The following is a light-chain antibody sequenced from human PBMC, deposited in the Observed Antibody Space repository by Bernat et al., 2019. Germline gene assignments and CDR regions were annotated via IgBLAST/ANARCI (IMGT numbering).Light chain of an antibody. CDR1: QSVSSY. CDR3: QQRSTPLT. V-gene: IGKV3-11*01. Sequence: EIVLTQSPATLSLSPGERATLSFRASQSVSSYLAWYQQKPGQAPRLLIYDASSRATGIPARFSGSGSGTDFTLTISSLEPEDFAVYYCQQRSTPLTFGGGTKMEIK. J-gene: IGKJ4*01. CDR2: DAS.